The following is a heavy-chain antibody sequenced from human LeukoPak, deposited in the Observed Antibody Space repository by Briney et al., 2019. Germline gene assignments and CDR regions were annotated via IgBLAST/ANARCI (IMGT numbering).Heavy chain of an antibody. D-gene: IGHD3-22*01. Sequence: PGGSLRLSCAASGFTFSSYWMSWVRQAPGKGLEWVSSITSSSNYIYYADSVKGRFTISRDNAKNSLYLQMNSLRAEDTAVYYCARHVVAVGFDYWGQGTLVTVSS. CDR1: GFTFSSYW. CDR2: ITSSSNYI. CDR3: ARHVVAVGFDY. J-gene: IGHJ4*02. V-gene: IGHV3-21*01.